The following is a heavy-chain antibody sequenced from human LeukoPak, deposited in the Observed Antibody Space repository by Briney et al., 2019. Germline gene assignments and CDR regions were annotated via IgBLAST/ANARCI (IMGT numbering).Heavy chain of an antibody. Sequence: PGGTLRLSCAASGFTFSSYGMSWVRQAPGKGLEWVSAISGSGGSTYYADSVKGRFTISRDNSKNTLYLQMNSLRAEDTAVYYCARDPPLLWFGEPGADDAFDIWGQGTMVTVSS. CDR2: ISGSGGST. V-gene: IGHV3-23*01. CDR3: ARDPPLLWFGEPGADDAFDI. D-gene: IGHD3-10*01. CDR1: GFTFSSYG. J-gene: IGHJ3*02.